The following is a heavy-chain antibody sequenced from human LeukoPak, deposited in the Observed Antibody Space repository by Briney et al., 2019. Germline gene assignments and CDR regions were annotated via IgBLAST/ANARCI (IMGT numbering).Heavy chain of an antibody. D-gene: IGHD6-13*01. J-gene: IGHJ6*02. V-gene: IGHV1-18*01. CDR3: ARGGYSSSWSLGYYGMDV. CDR2: ISAYNGNT. CDR1: GYTFTNYA. Sequence: ASVKVSCQISGYTFTNYAISWMRQAPGQGLEWMGWISAYNGNTDYAQKLQGRVTMTTDTSTSTAYMELRSLRSDDTAVYYCARGGYSSSWSLGYYGMDVWGQGTTVTVSS.